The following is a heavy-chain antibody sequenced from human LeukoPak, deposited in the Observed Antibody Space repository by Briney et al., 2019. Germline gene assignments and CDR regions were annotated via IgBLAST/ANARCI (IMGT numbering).Heavy chain of an antibody. CDR2: ISGNGGST. D-gene: IGHD3-10*01. CDR1: GFTFDDYG. Sequence: AGSLRLSCAGSGFTFDDYGMHWFRQAPGKGLEWVSLISGNGGSTYYADSVKGRFTISRDNAKNSLYLQMNSLRAEDTAVYYCARNYGSGSYYLGIDYWGQGTLVTVSS. V-gene: IGHV3-20*04. CDR3: ARNYGSGSYYLGIDY. J-gene: IGHJ4*02.